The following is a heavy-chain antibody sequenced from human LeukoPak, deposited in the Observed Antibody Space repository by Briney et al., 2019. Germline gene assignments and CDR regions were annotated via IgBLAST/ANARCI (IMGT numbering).Heavy chain of an antibody. CDR2: IYYSGST. J-gene: IGHJ4*02. Sequence: PSETLSLTCTVSGDPISSYSDYKWTWIRQPPGKGLEWIGYIYYSGSTNYNSSLKSRVTISVDTSKNQFSVKLTSVTAADKAVYYCAREYSAFDYWGQGSLVTVSS. V-gene: IGHV4-61*08. D-gene: IGHD5-12*01. CDR3: AREYSAFDY. CDR1: GDPISSYSDY.